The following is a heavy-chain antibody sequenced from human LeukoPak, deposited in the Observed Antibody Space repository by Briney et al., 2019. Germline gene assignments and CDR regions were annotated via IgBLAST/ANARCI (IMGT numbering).Heavy chain of an antibody. CDR3: ARAYYYDSSGYDY. V-gene: IGHV3-21*01. D-gene: IGHD3-22*01. J-gene: IGHJ4*02. CDR1: GFTFNKYW. CDR2: ISSSSSYI. Sequence: GGSLRLSCAASGFTFNKYWMTWVRQAPGKGLEWVSSISSSSSYIYYADSVKGRFTISRDNAKNSLYLQMNSLRAEDTAVYYCARAYYYDSSGYDYWGQGTLVTVSS.